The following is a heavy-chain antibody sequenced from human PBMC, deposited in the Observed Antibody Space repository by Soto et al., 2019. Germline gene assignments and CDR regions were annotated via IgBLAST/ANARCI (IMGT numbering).Heavy chain of an antibody. CDR2: INTDGSNT. Sequence: EVQLVESGGGLVQPGRSLRLSCTASGFTFGDYAMSWVRQAPGKGLEWVSRINTDGSNTTYADSVKGRFAISRDNAKNTLYLQMNSLRAEDTAVYYCARSGYDFWSGYFHYYFDSWGQGTLVTVSS. CDR1: GFTFGDYA. D-gene: IGHD3-3*01. V-gene: IGHV3-74*02. J-gene: IGHJ4*02. CDR3: ARSGYDFWSGYFHYYFDS.